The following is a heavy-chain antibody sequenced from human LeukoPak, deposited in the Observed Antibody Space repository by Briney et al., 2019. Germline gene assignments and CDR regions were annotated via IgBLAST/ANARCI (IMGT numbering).Heavy chain of an antibody. J-gene: IGHJ4*02. Sequence: SETLSLTCTVSGGSISSSSYYWGWIRQPPGKGLEWIGSIYYSGSTYYNPSLKSRVTISVDTSKNQFSLKLSSVTAADTAVYYCARQGTYYYGSGSAYFDYWGQGTLVTVSS. CDR2: IYYSGST. CDR3: ARQGTYYYGSGSAYFDY. CDR1: GGSISSSSYY. V-gene: IGHV4-39*01. D-gene: IGHD3-10*01.